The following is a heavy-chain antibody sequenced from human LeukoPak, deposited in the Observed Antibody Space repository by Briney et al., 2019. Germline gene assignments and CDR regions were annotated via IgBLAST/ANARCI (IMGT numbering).Heavy chain of an antibody. CDR3: ARRGDVVAGGFDP. Sequence: SETLSLTCTVSGGSISTSSDYWAWIRQPPGMGLEWIGSVYYTGSTYYNPSLKSRVALSVDTSKNQFSLKLTSVTAADTAVYYCARRGDVVAGGFDPWGQGALFTVSS. V-gene: IGHV4-39*01. D-gene: IGHD2-21*01. J-gene: IGHJ5*02. CDR2: VYYTGST. CDR1: GGSISTSSDY.